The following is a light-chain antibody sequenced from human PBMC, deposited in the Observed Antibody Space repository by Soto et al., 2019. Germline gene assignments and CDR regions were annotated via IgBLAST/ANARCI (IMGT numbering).Light chain of an antibody. CDR2: EVI. CDR1: QSLVQSDGRTY. J-gene: IGKJ1*01. Sequence: DIVMTQTTLSLSVTPGQPASISCKSSQSLVQSDGRTYLYWYLQRPGKPPHLLIYEVINRHSGVPDRFSGSGSGTDFTLKITRVEAEDVGVYYCVQALQSPPWTFGQGTKVDIK. CDR3: VQALQSPPWT. V-gene: IGKV2-29*02.